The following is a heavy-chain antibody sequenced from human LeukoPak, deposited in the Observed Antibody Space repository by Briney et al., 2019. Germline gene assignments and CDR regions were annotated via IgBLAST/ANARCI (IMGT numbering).Heavy chain of an antibody. J-gene: IGHJ4*02. CDR1: GFTFSSYA. CDR3: ARDVLRGYSCGLDS. CDR2: ISSSGTTI. V-gene: IGHV3-48*03. D-gene: IGHD5-18*01. Sequence: GGSLRLSCAASGFTFSSYAMSWVRQAPGKGLEWVSYISSSGTTIYYADSVKGRFTISRDNAKNSLYLQMNSLRAEDTAVYYCARDVLRGYSCGLDSWGQGTLVTVSS.